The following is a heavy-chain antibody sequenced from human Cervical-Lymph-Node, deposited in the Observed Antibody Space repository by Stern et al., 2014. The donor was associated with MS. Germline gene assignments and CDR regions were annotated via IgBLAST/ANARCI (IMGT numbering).Heavy chain of an antibody. CDR2: IYWDDDK. D-gene: IGHD2-15*01. J-gene: IGHJ4*02. Sequence: QVTLRESGPTLVKPTQTLTLTCTFSGFSLSTSGVAVGWIRQPPGKALEWLALIYWDDDKRYSPSLKSRLTITKDTSKNQVVLTMTNMDPVDTATYYCAHSLYCTGGSCFPAYFDYWGQGTLVTVSS. CDR3: AHSLYCTGGSCFPAYFDY. V-gene: IGHV2-5*02. CDR1: GFSLSTSGVA.